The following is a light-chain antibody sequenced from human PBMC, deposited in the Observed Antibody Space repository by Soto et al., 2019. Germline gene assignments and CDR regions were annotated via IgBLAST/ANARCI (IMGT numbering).Light chain of an antibody. V-gene: IGKV3-20*01. CDR3: QLYGISPH. CDR1: QSVSSSY. CDR2: GAS. Sequence: EIVFTQSPGTLSLSPGERATLSCRASQSVSSSYLAWYQQKPGQAPRLLIYGASSRATGIPDRFSGSGSGTDFTLTISSLEPEDFAVYYCQLYGISPHFGQGTRLEI. J-gene: IGKJ5*01.